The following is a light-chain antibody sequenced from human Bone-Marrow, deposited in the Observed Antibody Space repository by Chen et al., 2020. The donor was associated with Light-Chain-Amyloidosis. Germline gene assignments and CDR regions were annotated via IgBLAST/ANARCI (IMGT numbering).Light chain of an antibody. CDR1: DLPTKY. CDR2: RDT. V-gene: IGLV3-25*03. Sequence: SYELTQPPSVSVSPGQTARITCSGDDLPTKYAYWYQQKPGQAPVLVIHRDTGRPSGISERFSGSSSGTTATLTISGVQAEDEADYHCQSADSSGTYEVICGGGTKLTVL. J-gene: IGLJ2*01. CDR3: QSADSSGTYEVI.